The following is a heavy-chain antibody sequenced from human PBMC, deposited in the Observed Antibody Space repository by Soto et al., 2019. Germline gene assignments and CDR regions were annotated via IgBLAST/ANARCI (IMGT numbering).Heavy chain of an antibody. CDR3: ARTRKVATIQRWFDP. J-gene: IGHJ5*02. CDR2: IYYSGST. V-gene: IGHV4-31*03. Sequence: SETLSLTCTVSGGSISSGGYYWSWIRQHPGKGLEWIGYIYYSGSTYYNPSLKSRVTISVDTSKNQFSLKLSSVTVADTAVYYCARTRKVATIQRWFDPWGQGTLVTVSS. CDR1: GGSISSGGYY. D-gene: IGHD5-12*01.